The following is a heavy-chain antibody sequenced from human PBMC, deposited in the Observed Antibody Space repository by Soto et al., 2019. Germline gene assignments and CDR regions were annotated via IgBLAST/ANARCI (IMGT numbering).Heavy chain of an antibody. Sequence: QVLLVQSGAEVKKPGSSVKVSCKVSGGSFRRYAIRWVRQAPGQGLEWMGGIIPILGSPNYAQKFQDRVTIIADESTSTTYMELSSLRSEVAAVYYCASRERVDAFDIWGQGTMVTVSS. V-gene: IGHV1-69*01. CDR3: ASRERVDAFDI. CDR1: GGSFRRYA. CDR2: IIPILGSP. D-gene: IGHD1-26*01. J-gene: IGHJ3*02.